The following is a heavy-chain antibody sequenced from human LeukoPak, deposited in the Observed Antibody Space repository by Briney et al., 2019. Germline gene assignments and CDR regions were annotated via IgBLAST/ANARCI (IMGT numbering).Heavy chain of an antibody. CDR2: IYYSGST. CDR3: ASGWYFDL. CDR1: GGSISSYY. V-gene: IGHV4-59*12. J-gene: IGHJ2*01. Sequence: SETLSLTCTVSGGSISSYYWSCIRQPPGEGLGWSGYIYYSGSTNYNPSLKSRVTISVDTTKNQFSLKLSSVTAADTAVYYCASGWYFDLWGRGTLVTVSS.